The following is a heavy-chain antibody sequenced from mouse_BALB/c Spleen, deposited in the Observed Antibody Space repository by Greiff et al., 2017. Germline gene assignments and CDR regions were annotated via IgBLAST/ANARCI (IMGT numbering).Heavy chain of an antibody. Sequence: VTLVASGPGLVAPSQSLSITCTVSGFSLTSYGVHWVRQPPGKGLAWLGVLWAGGSTNYNSALMSRLSISKDNSKSQVFLKMNSLQTDDTAMYYCAREVYYGHAMDYWGQGTSVTVPS. D-gene: IGHD1-2*01. CDR1: GFSLTSYG. V-gene: IGHV2-9*02. J-gene: IGHJ4*01. CDR3: AREVYYGHAMDY. CDR2: LWAGGST.